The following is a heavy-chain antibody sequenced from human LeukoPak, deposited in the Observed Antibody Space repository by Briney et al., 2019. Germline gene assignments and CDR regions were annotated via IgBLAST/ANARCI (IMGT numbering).Heavy chain of an antibody. V-gene: IGHV4-59*12. J-gene: IGHJ4*02. D-gene: IGHD3-22*01. Sequence: PSETLSLTSTVSGGSISSYYWSWIRQPPGKGLEWIGYIYHSGSTYYNPSLKSRVTISVDRSKNQFSLKLSSVTAADTAVYYCAGDYYDSSGGYWGQGTLVTVSS. CDR3: AGDYYDSSGGY. CDR2: IYHSGST. CDR1: GGSISSYY.